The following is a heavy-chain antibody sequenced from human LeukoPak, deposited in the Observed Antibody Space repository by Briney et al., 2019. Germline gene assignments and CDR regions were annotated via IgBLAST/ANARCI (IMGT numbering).Heavy chain of an antibody. V-gene: IGHV1-18*01. CDR2: ISAYNGNT. CDR3: ARVFDFWSGYYQPPYYYGMDV. Sequence: GASVPVSCMASGYTFTSYGISWVRQAPGQGLEWMGWISAYNGNTNYAQKLQGRVTMTTDTSTSTAYMELRNLRSDDTAVYYCARVFDFWSGYYQPPYYYGMDVWGQGTTVTVSS. D-gene: IGHD3-3*01. J-gene: IGHJ6*02. CDR1: GYTFTSYG.